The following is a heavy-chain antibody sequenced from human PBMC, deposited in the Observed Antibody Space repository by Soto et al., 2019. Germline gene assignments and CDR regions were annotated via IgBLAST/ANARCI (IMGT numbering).Heavy chain of an antibody. CDR3: ARDQSFDRSYYYGIDF. CDR1: GYPFTHYG. CDR2: ISPFNGNT. Sequence: VQLVQSGAEVKKPGASVKVSCRSSGYPFTHYGITWVRQAPGQGLEWMGWISPFNGNTNYGQTLQGRVTLTTDTSTSTVYMELRSLRSDDTAVYYCARDQSFDRSYYYGIDFWGQGTTVSVSS. D-gene: IGHD3-22*01. J-gene: IGHJ6*02. V-gene: IGHV1-18*01.